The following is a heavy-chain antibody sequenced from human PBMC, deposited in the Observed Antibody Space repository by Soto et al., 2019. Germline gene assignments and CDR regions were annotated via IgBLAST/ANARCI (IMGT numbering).Heavy chain of an antibody. CDR2: ISSSGSTI. D-gene: IGHD6-6*01. CDR3: ARQFTSSSRDLDAFDI. Sequence: GGSLRLSCAASGFTFSDYYMSWIRQAPGKGLEWVSYISSSGSTIYYADSVKGRFTISRDNAKNSLYPQMNSLRAEDTAVYYCARQFTSSSRDLDAFDIWGQGTMVTVSS. CDR1: GFTFSDYY. V-gene: IGHV3-11*01. J-gene: IGHJ3*02.